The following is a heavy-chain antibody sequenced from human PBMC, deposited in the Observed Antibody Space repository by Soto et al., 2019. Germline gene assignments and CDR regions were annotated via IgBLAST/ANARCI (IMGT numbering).Heavy chain of an antibody. CDR2: IYYDGSKK. V-gene: IGHV3-33*01. CDR1: GFTFSNYG. D-gene: IGHD6-19*01. CDR3: VRAGIAVAGDDY. Sequence: QVQLVESGGGVVQPGRSLTLSCAASGFTFSNYGIHWVRQAPGKGLEWVAIIYYDGSKKYYADSVKGRFTISRDNSKNTLYLQMNSLRAEDTAVYYCVRAGIAVAGDDYWGQGTLVTVAS. J-gene: IGHJ4*02.